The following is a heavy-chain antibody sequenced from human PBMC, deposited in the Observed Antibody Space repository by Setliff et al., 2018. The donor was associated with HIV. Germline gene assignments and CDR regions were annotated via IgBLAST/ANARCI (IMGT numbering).Heavy chain of an antibody. D-gene: IGHD4-4*01. CDR1: GYSISSGYH. CDR2: IYYNGST. V-gene: IGHV4-38-2*02. Sequence: SETLPLTCTVSGYSISSGYHWGWIRQPPGKGLGWIGNIYYNGSTYCNPSLKSRVTISVDTSKNQISLKLSSVTAADTAVYYCARADYSNYSPFDYWGQGTLVTVSS. J-gene: IGHJ4*02. CDR3: ARADYSNYSPFDY.